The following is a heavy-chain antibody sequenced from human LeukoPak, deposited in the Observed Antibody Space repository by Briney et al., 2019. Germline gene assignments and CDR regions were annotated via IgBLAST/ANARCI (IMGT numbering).Heavy chain of an antibody. Sequence: GGSLRLSCEGSGFTFSAYNMNWVRQAPGKGLESISYISSSSATIFYADSVKGRFTISRDNSKNTLYLQMNSLRAEDTAVYYCARVNCGGDCYLDYWGQGTLVTVSS. CDR2: ISSSSATI. CDR3: ARVNCGGDCYLDY. V-gene: IGHV3-48*01. D-gene: IGHD2-21*02. J-gene: IGHJ4*02. CDR1: GFTFSAYN.